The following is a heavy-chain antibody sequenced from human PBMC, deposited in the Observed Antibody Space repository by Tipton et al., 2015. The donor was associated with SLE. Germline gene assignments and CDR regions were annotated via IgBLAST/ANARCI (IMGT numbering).Heavy chain of an antibody. J-gene: IGHJ6*02. CDR1: GFTFSSYA. Sequence: RSLRLSCAASGFTFSSYAMSWVRQAPGKGLEWVAVISYDGSNKYYADSVKGRFTISRDNSKNTLYLQMNSLRAEDTAVYYCARVSRVHYFYGMDVWGQGTTVTVSS. CDR2: ISYDGSNK. V-gene: IGHV3-30-3*01. CDR3: ARVSRVHYFYGMDV.